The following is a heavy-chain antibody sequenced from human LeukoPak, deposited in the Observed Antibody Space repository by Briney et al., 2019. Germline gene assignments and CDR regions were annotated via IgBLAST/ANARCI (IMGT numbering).Heavy chain of an antibody. CDR2: IYYSGST. D-gene: IGHD3-3*01. CDR1: GGSISSSSYY. J-gene: IGHJ5*02. CDR3: ARLVTIFRWFDP. V-gene: IGHV4-39*07. Sequence: SETLSLTCTVSGGSISSSSYYWGWIRQPPGKGLEWIGSIYYSGSTYYNPSLKSRVTISVDTSKNQFSLKLNSVTAADTAVYYCARLVTIFRWFDPWGQGTLVTVSS.